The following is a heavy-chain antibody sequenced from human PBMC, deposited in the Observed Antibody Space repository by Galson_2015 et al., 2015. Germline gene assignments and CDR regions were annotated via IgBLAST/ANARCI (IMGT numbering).Heavy chain of an antibody. V-gene: IGHV1-3*01. D-gene: IGHD3-22*01. Sequence: SVKVSCKASGYTFTSYAMHWVRQAPGQRLEWMGWINAGNGNTKYSRKFQGRVTITRDTSASTAYMELSSLRSEDTAVYYCAREYYDSSGYAYYFDYWGQGTLVTVSS. J-gene: IGHJ4*02. CDR3: AREYYDSSGYAYYFDY. CDR2: INAGNGNT. CDR1: GYTFTSYA.